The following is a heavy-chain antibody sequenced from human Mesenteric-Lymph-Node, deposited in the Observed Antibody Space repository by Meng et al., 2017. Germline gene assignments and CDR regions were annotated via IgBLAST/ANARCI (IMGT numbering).Heavy chain of an antibody. CDR3: ARGGLAVASFDY. V-gene: IGHV1-18*01. Sequence: ASVKVSCKASGYTFTSFEIHWARQAPGQGLEWMGWISAYNGNTNYAQKLQGRVTITRDTSASTAYMELSSLRSEDTAVYYCARGGLAVASFDYWGQGTLVTVSS. J-gene: IGHJ4*02. CDR2: ISAYNGNT. CDR1: GYTFTSFE. D-gene: IGHD6-19*01.